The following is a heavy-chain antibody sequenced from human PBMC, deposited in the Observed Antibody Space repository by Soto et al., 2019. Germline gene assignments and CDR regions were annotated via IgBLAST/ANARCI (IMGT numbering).Heavy chain of an antibody. CDR3: ARGHDFWSGYYNWFDP. CDR2: INAGNGNT. CDR1: GYTFTSYA. J-gene: IGHJ5*02. Sequence: QVQLVQSGAEEKKPGASVKVSCKASGYTFTSYAMHWVRQAPGQRLEWMGWINAGNGNTKYSQKFQGRVTINRDASACTACRGLSSLKFEDTGVYYCARGHDFWSGYYNWFDPWCQGALVTVSS. D-gene: IGHD3-3*01. V-gene: IGHV1-3*05.